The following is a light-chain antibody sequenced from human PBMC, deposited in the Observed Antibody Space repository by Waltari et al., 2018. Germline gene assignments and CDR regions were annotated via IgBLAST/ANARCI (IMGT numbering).Light chain of an antibody. V-gene: IGKV1-12*01. CDR2: AVS. CDR1: QDISSA. Sequence: EIQMTQSPSSVSASVGDRVTLTCRAGQDISSALAWYQQKPGQAPNLLIYAVSSLQSGVPSRFSGSGSGTDFTLTISSLQPEDLVTHYCQQGSSFPPTFGQGTKVEIK. CDR3: QQGSSFPPT. J-gene: IGKJ1*01.